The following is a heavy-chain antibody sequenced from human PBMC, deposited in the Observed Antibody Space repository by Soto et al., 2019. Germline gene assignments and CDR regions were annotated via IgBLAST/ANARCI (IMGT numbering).Heavy chain of an antibody. CDR3: ASRARGKWAFAY. Sequence: EVHLVQSGAEMKKPGESVKLSCNGSGYIFTNYCIGWVRQMPGKGLEWMGIIYPGDSDTRYSPSFQGQVTISADKSISPSFLQWGSLMSGETAMYFCASRARGKWAFAYWGQGTQVTVSS. J-gene: IGHJ4*02. D-gene: IGHD1-26*01. V-gene: IGHV5-51*03. CDR2: IYPGDSDT. CDR1: GYIFTNYC.